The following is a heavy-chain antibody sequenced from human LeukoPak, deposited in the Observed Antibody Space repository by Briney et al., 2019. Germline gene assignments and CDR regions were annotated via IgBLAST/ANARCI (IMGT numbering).Heavy chain of an antibody. V-gene: IGHV3-30*02. CDR2: IRYDGSNK. CDR3: AESLVGY. J-gene: IGHJ4*02. Sequence: GGSLRLSCAASGFTFSSYGMYWVRQAPGKGLEWVAFIRYDGSNKYYADSVKGRFTISRDNSKNTLYLQMNSLRAEDTAVYYCAESLVGYWGQGTLVTVSS. CDR1: GFTFSSYG.